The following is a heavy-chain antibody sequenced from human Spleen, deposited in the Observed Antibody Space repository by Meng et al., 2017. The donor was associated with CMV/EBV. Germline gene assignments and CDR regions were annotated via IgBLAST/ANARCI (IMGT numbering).Heavy chain of an antibody. D-gene: IGHD3-22*01. CDR2: ISAYNGYP. J-gene: IGHJ4*02. V-gene: IGHV1-18*01. Sequence: TASASTFTSYAIVWVRQAPGQGLEWMGWISAYNGYPTYAQKFQGRVTMTTDTSTSTAYMELRSLRSDDTAVYYCARYYDSSGYQLDYWGQGTLVTVSS. CDR1: ASTFTSYA. CDR3: ARYYDSSGYQLDY.